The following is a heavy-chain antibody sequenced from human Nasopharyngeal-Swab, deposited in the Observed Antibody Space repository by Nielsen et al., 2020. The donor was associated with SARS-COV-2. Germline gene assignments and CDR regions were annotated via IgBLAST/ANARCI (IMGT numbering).Heavy chain of an antibody. CDR1: GFTFNNNA. CDR3: AKGGSLSGSWD. Sequence: GGPLRLSCLASGFTFNNNAMTWVRQAPGKGLEWVSTVSGSGKITYYADSVKGRFTISRDNSKNTLFLQMSSLRDEDTAVYYCAKGGSLSGSWDWGQGTLVTVSS. CDR2: VSGSGKIT. D-gene: IGHD1-26*01. J-gene: IGHJ4*02. V-gene: IGHV3-23*01.